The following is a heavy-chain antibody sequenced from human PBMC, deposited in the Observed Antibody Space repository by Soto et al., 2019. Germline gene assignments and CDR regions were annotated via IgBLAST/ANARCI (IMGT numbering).Heavy chain of an antibody. CDR1: GFTFSSYG. CDR2: ISYDGSNK. Sequence: QVQLLESGGGVVQPWRSLRLSCAASGFTFSSYGMHWVRQAPGKGLEWVAVISYDGSNKYYADSVKGRFTISRDNSKNALYLQMNSLRAEDTAVYYCAKDYGYCSGGSCYSSGWFDPWGQGTMVTVSS. J-gene: IGHJ5*02. D-gene: IGHD2-15*01. CDR3: AKDYGYCSGGSCYSSGWFDP. V-gene: IGHV3-30*18.